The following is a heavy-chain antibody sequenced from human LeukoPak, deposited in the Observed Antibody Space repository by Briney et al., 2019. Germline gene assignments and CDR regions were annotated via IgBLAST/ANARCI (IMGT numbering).Heavy chain of an antibody. J-gene: IGHJ5*02. D-gene: IGHD3-10*01. Sequence: PGGSLRLSCAASGFTFSSYSMNWVRQAPGKGLEWVSSISSSSSYIYYADSVKGRFTISRDNAKNSLYLQMNSLRAEDTAVYYCARDQNLLWFGELLDPPAGSLDPWGQGTLVTVSS. V-gene: IGHV3-21*01. CDR1: GFTFSSYS. CDR3: ARDQNLLWFGELLDPPAGSLDP. CDR2: ISSSSSYI.